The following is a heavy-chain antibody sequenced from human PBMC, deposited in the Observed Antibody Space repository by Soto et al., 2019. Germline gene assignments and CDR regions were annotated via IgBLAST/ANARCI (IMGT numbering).Heavy chain of an antibody. CDR1: GFTFDDYA. CDR3: AKQWVGAKWY. Sequence: GGSLRLSCAASGFTFDDYAMHWVRQAPGKGLEWVSGISWNSGSGGSTYYADSVKGRFTISRDNSKNTLYLQMNSLRAEDTAVYYCAKQWVGAKWYWGQGTLVTVSS. CDR2: ISWNSGSGGST. J-gene: IGHJ4*02. D-gene: IGHD1-26*01. V-gene: IGHV3-23*01.